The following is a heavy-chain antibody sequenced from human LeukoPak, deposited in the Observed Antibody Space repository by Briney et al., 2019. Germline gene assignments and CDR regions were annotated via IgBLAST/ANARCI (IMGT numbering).Heavy chain of an antibody. CDR3: AGPPRDV. V-gene: IGHV4-39*01. CDR1: GVSISSSSYY. CDR2: IYYSGST. Sequence: PSETLSLTCTVSGVSISSSSYYWGWIRQPPGKGLEWIGSIYYSGSTYYNPSLKSRVTISVDTSKNQFSLKLSSVTAADTAVYYCAGPPRDVWGKGTTVTVSS. J-gene: IGHJ6*04.